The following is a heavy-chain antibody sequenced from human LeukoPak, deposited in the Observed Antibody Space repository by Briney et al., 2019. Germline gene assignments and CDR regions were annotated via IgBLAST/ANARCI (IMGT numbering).Heavy chain of an antibody. CDR2: IYHSGST. V-gene: IGHV4-30-2*01. CDR3: AREYEFRDGYPFDY. Sequence: SETLSLTCTVSGGSFSSGGYYWSWIRQPPGKGLEWIGYIYHSGSTYYNPSLKSRVTISVDRSKNQFSLKLSSVTAADTAVYYCAREYEFRDGYPFDYWGQGTLVTVSS. CDR1: GGSFSSGGYY. J-gene: IGHJ4*02. D-gene: IGHD5-24*01.